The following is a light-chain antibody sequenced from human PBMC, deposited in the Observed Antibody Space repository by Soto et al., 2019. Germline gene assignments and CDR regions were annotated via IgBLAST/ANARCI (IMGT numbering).Light chain of an antibody. CDR3: CSYGGFSTFVL. V-gene: IGLV2-23*03. Sequence: QSALTQPASVSGSPGQSITISCTGTSSDVGRYNLVSWYQHHPGKAPKLLIFEGSKRPSGVSYRFSGAKSGNTASLTISGFQAEDEADYHCCSYGGFSTFVLFGGGTQLTVL. J-gene: IGLJ2*01. CDR1: SSDVGRYNL. CDR2: EGS.